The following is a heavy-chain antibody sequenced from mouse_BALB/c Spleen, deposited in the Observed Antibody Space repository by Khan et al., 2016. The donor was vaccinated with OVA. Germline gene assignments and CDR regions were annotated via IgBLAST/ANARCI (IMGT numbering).Heavy chain of an antibody. V-gene: IGHV2-5*01. CDR1: GFLLSNFG. Sequence: QVQLQQLGPGLVQLSQSLSITCTVPGFLLSNFGLFGVRQSPGKGLDWLGAIGRGGNTDYIAAFMSRLSITNDNSKSQVFFKRNSLQADDTDIYYSAKRDYRYGKIAYWGQGTLVTVSA. J-gene: IGHJ3*01. CDR3: AKRDYRYGKIAY. CDR2: IGRGGNT. D-gene: IGHD2-14*01.